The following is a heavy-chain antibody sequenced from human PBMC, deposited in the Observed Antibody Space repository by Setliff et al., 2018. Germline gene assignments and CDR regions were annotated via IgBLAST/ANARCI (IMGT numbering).Heavy chain of an antibody. Sequence: SETLSLTCAVYGGSFSGYYWTWIRQSPGRGLEWIGEINHSGITNHNPSLKSRLTIAVDTSKNEFSLILASVTAADAAVYYCARGGFFGYNADFWGQGALVTVSS. J-gene: IGHJ4*02. CDR3: ARGGFFGYNADF. CDR2: INHSGIT. V-gene: IGHV4-34*01. CDR1: GGSFSGYY. D-gene: IGHD3-3*01.